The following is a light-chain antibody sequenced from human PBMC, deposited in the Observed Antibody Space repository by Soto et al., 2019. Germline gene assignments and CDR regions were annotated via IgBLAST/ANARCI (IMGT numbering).Light chain of an antibody. J-gene: IGKJ1*01. CDR3: QQCGSSSRT. CDR1: QSVASN. CDR2: GAS. V-gene: IGKV3-20*01. Sequence: EIAVTQSPATLSLSPGERATLSCRASQSVASNLAWFKQKPGQTPRLLIYGASSRASGIPDRFSGSGSGTDFTLSISRLEPEDFAVYYCQQCGSSSRTFGQGTKVDIK.